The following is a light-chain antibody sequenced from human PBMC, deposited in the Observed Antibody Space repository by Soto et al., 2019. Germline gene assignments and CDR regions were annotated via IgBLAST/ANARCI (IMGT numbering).Light chain of an antibody. Sequence: DIQMTQSPSTLSASGGDRVTITCRASQSISTWLAWYQQKPGKAPKVLIYDASSLESGVPSRFSGSGYGTEFTLTISSLQPDDFATYYCQQYNTYSTFGQGTRLEIK. V-gene: IGKV1-5*01. CDR3: QQYNTYST. J-gene: IGKJ5*01. CDR1: QSISTW. CDR2: DAS.